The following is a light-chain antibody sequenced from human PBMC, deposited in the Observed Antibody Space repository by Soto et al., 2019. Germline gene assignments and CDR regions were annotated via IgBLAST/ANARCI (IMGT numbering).Light chain of an antibody. J-gene: IGKJ1*01. Sequence: IQLTQSPSSLSASVGDRVTITCRASQGISSYLAWYQQKPGKAPKLLIYGASTLQSGVPSRFSGSGSGTEFTLTINSLQPEDFAAYYCQQYSSYWTFAQGTKVDIK. CDR3: QQYSSYWT. CDR1: QGISSY. CDR2: GAS. V-gene: IGKV1-9*01.